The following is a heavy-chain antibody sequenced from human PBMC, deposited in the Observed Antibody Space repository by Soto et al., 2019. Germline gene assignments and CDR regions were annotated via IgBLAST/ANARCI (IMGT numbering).Heavy chain of an antibody. D-gene: IGHD3-10*01. CDR1: GGSISSGGYS. J-gene: IGHJ4*02. V-gene: IGHV4-30-2*01. CDR2: IYHSGNT. CDR3: ARDGVGYGSGSFDY. Sequence: QLQLQESGSGLVKPSQTLSLTCAVSGGSISSGGYSWSWIRQPPGKGLEWIGYIYHSGNTYYNPSLKRRVTISVDRSKNQFSLKLSSVTAADTAVYYCARDGVGYGSGSFDYWGQGTLVTVSS.